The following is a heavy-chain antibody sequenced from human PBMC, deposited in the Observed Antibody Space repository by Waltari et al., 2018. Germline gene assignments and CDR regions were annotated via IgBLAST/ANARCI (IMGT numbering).Heavy chain of an antibody. CDR1: GYTFTSYD. D-gene: IGHD5-12*01. Sequence: QVQLVQSGAEVKKPGASVKVSCKASGYTFTSYDINWVRPATGQGLEWMGWRNPNSGNTGYAQKCQGRVTITRNTSISTAYMELSSLRSEDTAVYYCARGKEYSGYLDYWGQGTLVTVSS. CDR3: ARGKEYSGYLDY. J-gene: IGHJ4*02. V-gene: IGHV1-8*03. CDR2: RNPNSGNT.